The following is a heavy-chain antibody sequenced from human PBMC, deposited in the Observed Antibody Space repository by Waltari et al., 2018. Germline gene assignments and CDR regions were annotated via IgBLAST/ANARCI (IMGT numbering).Heavy chain of an antibody. V-gene: IGHV3-48*01. CDR1: GYTLTELS. J-gene: IGHJ6*02. CDR3: ASPGPTYYYGMDV. Sequence: VQLVQSGAEVKKPGASVKVSCKVSGYTLTELSMHWVRQAPGKGLDWVSYISSSSSTIYYADSVKGRFTISRDNAKNSLYLQMNSLRAEDTAVYYCASPGPTYYYGMDVWGQGTTVTVSS. CDR2: ISSSSSTI.